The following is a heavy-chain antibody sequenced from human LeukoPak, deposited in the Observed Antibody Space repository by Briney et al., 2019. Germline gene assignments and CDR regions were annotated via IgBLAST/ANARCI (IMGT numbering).Heavy chain of an antibody. J-gene: IGHJ4*02. D-gene: IGHD3-9*01. CDR1: GFTFSSYG. Sequence: GGSLRLSCAASGFTFSSYGMHRVRQAPGKGLEWVTFIRYDGNNKYYADSVKGRFTISRDNSKNTLYLQMNSLRAEDTAVYSCAKDSRYFDYTHYFDYWGQGTLVTVSS. CDR2: IRYDGNNK. CDR3: AKDSRYFDYTHYFDY. V-gene: IGHV3-30*02.